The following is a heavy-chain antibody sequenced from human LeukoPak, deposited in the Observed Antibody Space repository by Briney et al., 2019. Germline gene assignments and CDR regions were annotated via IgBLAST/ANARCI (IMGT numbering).Heavy chain of an antibody. CDR2: IWYDGSNK. Sequence: GGSLRLSCAASGFTFRSYGMHWVRQAPGKGLEWVALIWYDGSNKNYADSVKGRFTISRDNSKNTLDLQMNSLRAEDTAVYYCARMGGYSGYDFGSWGQGTLVTVTS. V-gene: IGHV3-33*01. D-gene: IGHD5-12*01. CDR3: ARMGGYSGYDFGS. CDR1: GFTFRSYG. J-gene: IGHJ5*01.